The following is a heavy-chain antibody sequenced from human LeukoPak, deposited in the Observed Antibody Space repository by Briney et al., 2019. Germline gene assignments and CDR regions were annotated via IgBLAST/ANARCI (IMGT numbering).Heavy chain of an antibody. V-gene: IGHV1-46*01. CDR2: INPSGGST. J-gene: IGHJ5*02. Sequence: ASVKVSCKASGYTFTSYYMHWVRQAPGQGLEWMGIINPSGGSTSYAQKFQGRVTMTRDTSISTAYMELSRLRSDDTAVYYCARADYDILTGYVSWGQGTLVTVSS. CDR1: GYTFTSYY. D-gene: IGHD3-9*01. CDR3: ARADYDILTGYVS.